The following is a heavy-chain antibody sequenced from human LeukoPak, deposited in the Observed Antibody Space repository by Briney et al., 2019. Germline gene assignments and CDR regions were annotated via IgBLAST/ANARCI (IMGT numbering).Heavy chain of an antibody. CDR1: GYSISSDYY. CDR3: ATVGASHYGDWYFAY. D-gene: IGHD4-17*01. J-gene: IGHJ4*02. CDR2: VDPSGST. V-gene: IGHV4-38-2*01. Sequence: PSETLSLTCAVSGYSISSDYYWGWIRQPPGKGLEWIGNVDPSGSTYYNPSLKSRATISLDPSKKQFSLKLTPVTAADTAVYYCATVGASHYGDWYFAYWGQGTLVTVSS.